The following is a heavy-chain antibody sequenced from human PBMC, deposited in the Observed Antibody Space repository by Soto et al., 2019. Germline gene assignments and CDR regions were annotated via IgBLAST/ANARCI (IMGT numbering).Heavy chain of an antibody. Sequence: QVQLVESGGGLVKPGGSLRLSCAASGFTFSDYYMSWLRQAPGKGLEWVSYISSSGSTIYYADSVKGRFTTSRDNAKNSLSLQMNSLRAEDTAVYYCASPTVTPHYGMDVWGQGTTVTVSS. D-gene: IGHD4-17*01. CDR1: GFTFSDYY. CDR2: ISSSGSTI. CDR3: ASPTVTPHYGMDV. J-gene: IGHJ6*02. V-gene: IGHV3-11*01.